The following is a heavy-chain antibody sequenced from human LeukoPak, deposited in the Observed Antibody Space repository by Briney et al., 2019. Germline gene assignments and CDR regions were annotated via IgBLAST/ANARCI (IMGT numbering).Heavy chain of an antibody. V-gene: IGHV4-4*02. Sequence: VKPSETLSLTCAVSGDSINNNRWWSWVRQSPGKGLEWLGEIHGSGRTNYNPSLKSRVTISVDNSKNQFSLKVNSMTAADTAMYFCVRNGYYSVDSWGQGTLVTVSS. CDR2: IHGSGRT. D-gene: IGHD1-26*01. CDR3: VRNGYYSVDS. J-gene: IGHJ4*02. CDR1: GDSINNNRW.